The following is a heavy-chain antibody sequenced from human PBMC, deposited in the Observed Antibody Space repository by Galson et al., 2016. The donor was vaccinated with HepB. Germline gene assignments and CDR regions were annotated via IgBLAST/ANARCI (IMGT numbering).Heavy chain of an antibody. CDR2: ISSSSNSM. Sequence: SLRLSCAASGFIFNSYSMNWVRQAPGKGLEWISYISSSSNSMYYADSVKGRFTISRDNAKNTLYLQMNSLRAEDTAVYYCARVLGSYQSFDYWGQGTLVTVSS. D-gene: IGHD1-26*01. CDR3: ARVLGSYQSFDY. J-gene: IGHJ4*02. V-gene: IGHV3-48*04. CDR1: GFIFNSYS.